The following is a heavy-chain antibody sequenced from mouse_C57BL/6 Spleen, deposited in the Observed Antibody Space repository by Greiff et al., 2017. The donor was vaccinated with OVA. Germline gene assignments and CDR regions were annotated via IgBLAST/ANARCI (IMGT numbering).Heavy chain of an antibody. CDR1: GYTFTDYE. CDR3: TRFTTVLFDY. J-gene: IGHJ2*01. D-gene: IGHD1-1*01. Sequence: QVQLQQSGAELVRPGASVTLSCKASGYTFTDYEMHWVKQTPVHGLEWIGAIDPETGGTAYNQKFKGKAILTADKSSSTAYMELRSLTSEDSAVYYCTRFTTVLFDYWGQGTTLSVSS. CDR2: IDPETGGT. V-gene: IGHV1-15*01.